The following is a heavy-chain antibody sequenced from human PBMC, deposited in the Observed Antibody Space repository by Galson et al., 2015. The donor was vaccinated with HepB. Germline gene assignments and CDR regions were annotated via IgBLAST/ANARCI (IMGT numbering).Heavy chain of an antibody. CDR3: ARGGVVLVLAATQNNWFDP. CDR1: GYTFSSYS. D-gene: IGHD2-15*01. Sequence: SVKVSCKASGYTFSSYSITWVRQAPGQGLEWVGWISPYNRDTNYAQKVQGRVTMTTDTSTNTAYMELRSLRSDDTAVYYCARGGVVLVLAATQNNWFDPWGQGTPVTASP. J-gene: IGHJ5*02. V-gene: IGHV1-18*01. CDR2: ISPYNRDT.